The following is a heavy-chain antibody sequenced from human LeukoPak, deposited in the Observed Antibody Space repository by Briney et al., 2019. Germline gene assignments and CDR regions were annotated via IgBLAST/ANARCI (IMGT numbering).Heavy chain of an antibody. D-gene: IGHD3-22*01. CDR1: GFTFSSYS. J-gene: IGHJ4*02. CDR2: ISSSSYI. V-gene: IGHV3-21*01. CDR3: AREHYYDSSGYPTTPDY. Sequence: GGSLRLSCAASGFTFSSYSMNWVRQAPGKGLEWVSSISSSSYIYYADSVKGRFTISRDNAKNSLYLQMNSLRAEDTAVYYCAREHYYDSSGYPTTPDYWGQGTLVTVSS.